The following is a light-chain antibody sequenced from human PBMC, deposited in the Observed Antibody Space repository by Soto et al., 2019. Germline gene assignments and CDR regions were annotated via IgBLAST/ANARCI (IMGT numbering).Light chain of an antibody. CDR3: QTWGTGYAV. Sequence: QAVVTQSPSASASLGASVKLTCTLSSGHSTYTIAWHQQQPEKGPRYLMNINSDGSHTKGDGIPDRFSGSSSGAEHYLTISSLQSEDEADYYCQTWGTGYAVFGGGTQLTVL. V-gene: IGLV4-69*01. CDR1: SGHSTYT. CDR2: INSDGSH. J-gene: IGLJ7*01.